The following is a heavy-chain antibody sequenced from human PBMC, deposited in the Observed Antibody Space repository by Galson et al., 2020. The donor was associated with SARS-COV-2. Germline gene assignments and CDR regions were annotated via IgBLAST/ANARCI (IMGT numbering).Heavy chain of an antibody. CDR1: GYTFSSYG. J-gene: IGHJ4*02. V-gene: IGHV1-18*04. CDR3: ARGQTVYCSSASCYNYFEF. D-gene: IGHD2-2*02. Sequence: ASVKVSCKTSGYTFSSYGISWVRQAPGQGLEWKGWISTYRGNVNYAQKFQGRVTMTTDTSTRTAYMELRSLRSDDTAVYYCARGQTVYCSSASCYNYFEFWGQGSQVTVSS. CDR2: ISTYRGNV.